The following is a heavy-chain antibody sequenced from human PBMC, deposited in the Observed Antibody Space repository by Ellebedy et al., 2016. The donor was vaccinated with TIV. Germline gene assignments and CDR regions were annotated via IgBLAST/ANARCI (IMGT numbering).Heavy chain of an antibody. CDR1: GFSFRSYW. V-gene: IGHV3-7*01. CDR3: VTDGSHGDHLSPRHASVI. Sequence: GESLKISCAGSGFSFRSYWMSWVRQAPGKGLEWVANIRQDGNDKYHVDSVRGRFTISRDNAKNALYLQMNSLRAEDTAVYYCVTDGSHGDHLSPRHASVIWGQGTTVTVSS. CDR2: IRQDGNDK. J-gene: IGHJ3*02. D-gene: IGHD1-26*01.